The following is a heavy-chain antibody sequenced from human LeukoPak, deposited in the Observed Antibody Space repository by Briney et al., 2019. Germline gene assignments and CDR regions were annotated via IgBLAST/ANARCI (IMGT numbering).Heavy chain of an antibody. CDR1: GFTFSSYG. V-gene: IGHV3-33*01. J-gene: IGHJ3*02. D-gene: IGHD2-21*01. CDR3: AREPYGPYAFDI. Sequence: GGSLRLSCAASGFTFSSYGMHWVRQAPGKGLEWVAVIWYDGSNKYYADSVKGRFTISRDNSKSTLYLQMNSLRAEDTAVYYCAREPYGPYAFDIWGQGTMVTVSS. CDR2: IWYDGSNK.